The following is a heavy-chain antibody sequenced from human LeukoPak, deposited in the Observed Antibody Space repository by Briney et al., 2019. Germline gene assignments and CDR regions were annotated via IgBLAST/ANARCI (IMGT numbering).Heavy chain of an antibody. J-gene: IGHJ4*02. D-gene: IGHD6-13*01. CDR2: INPYNGKT. CDR3: ARDTPQHLKRFDY. CDR1: GYTLDRLG. Sequence: GASVKVSCKASGYTLDRLGISWVRQAPGLGLEWLGWINPYNGKTIFGEKFQGRVTMTTDTSTSTVYMELTSLRSDDTAVYFCARDTPQHLKRFDYWGQGTLVTVSS. V-gene: IGHV1-18*01.